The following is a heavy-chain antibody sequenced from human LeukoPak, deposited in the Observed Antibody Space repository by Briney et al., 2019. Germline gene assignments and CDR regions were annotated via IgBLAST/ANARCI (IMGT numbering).Heavy chain of an antibody. J-gene: IGHJ4*02. CDR3: XXDXSCINDXCHGDXDY. CDR2: ISGSGGST. Sequence: GGSLRLSCAASGFIFSSHAMSWVRQAPGKGLEWVSTISGSGGSTYYADSVKGRFTISRDNSKNTVYLQMNSLRAEDTAVYYCXXDXSCINDXCHGDXDYWGQGTLVXVSS. CDR1: GFIFSSHA. D-gene: IGHD2-8*01. V-gene: IGHV3-23*01.